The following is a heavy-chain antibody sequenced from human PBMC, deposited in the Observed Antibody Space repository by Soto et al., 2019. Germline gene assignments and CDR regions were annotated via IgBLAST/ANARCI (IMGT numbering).Heavy chain of an antibody. CDR2: IWYDGSNK. V-gene: IGHV3-33*01. CDR3: VRSYGMDV. J-gene: IGHJ6*02. Sequence: PGGSLRLSCAASGFTFSSSAMHWVRQAPGKGLEWVAIIWYDGSNKYYSNFVRGRFTISRDNSKNRVFLQMDSLRDEDTAVYYCVRSYGMDVWGQGTTVTVSS. D-gene: IGHD3-10*01. CDR1: GFTFSSSA.